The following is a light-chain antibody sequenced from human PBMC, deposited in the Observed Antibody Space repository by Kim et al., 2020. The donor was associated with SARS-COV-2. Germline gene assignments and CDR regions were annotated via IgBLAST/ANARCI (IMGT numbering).Light chain of an antibody. CDR3: SSYTSSSIWV. J-gene: IGLJ3*02. CDR1: SSDVGGYKY. CDR2: DVS. Sequence: QSALTQPASVSGSPGQSITISCTGTSSDVGGYKYVSWYQQHPGKAPKLVIYDVSKRPSGVSNRFSGSKSGNTASLTISGLQAEDEADYYCSSYTSSSIWVFGGGIQLTVL. V-gene: IGLV2-14*01.